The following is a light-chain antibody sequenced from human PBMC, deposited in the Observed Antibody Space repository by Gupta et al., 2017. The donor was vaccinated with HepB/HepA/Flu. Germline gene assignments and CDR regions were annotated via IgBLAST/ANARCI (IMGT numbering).Light chain of an antibody. CDR2: EVT. V-gene: IGLV2-18*02. J-gene: IGLJ3*02. Sequence: QSALTQPPSVSGSPGQSVTISCTGTSSDIGAYNRVSWYQQPPGTPPQLIIFEVTNRPSGVPYRFSGSKSGNTASLTISALQAEDEADYYCSSYTSSNTWVFGGGTKLTGL. CDR1: SSDIGAYNR. CDR3: SSYTSSNTWV.